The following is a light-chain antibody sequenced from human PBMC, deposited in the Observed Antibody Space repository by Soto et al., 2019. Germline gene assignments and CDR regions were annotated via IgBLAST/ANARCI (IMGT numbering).Light chain of an antibody. CDR1: QSVSSY. Sequence: EIVLTQSPATLSLSPGERAPLSCRASQSVSSYLAWYQQKPGQAPRLLIYGAFNRATGIPARFSGSGSGTEFTLIISSLQSEDSAVYYCQQYNSWRWTFGQGTKVDI. J-gene: IGKJ1*01. CDR2: GAF. CDR3: QQYNSWRWT. V-gene: IGKV3D-15*01.